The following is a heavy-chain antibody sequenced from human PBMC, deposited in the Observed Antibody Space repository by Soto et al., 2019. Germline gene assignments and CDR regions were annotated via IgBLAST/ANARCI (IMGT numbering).Heavy chain of an antibody. J-gene: IGHJ6*02. CDR1: GFTFSSYA. CDR2: ISGSGGST. CDR3: AKRYCSSTSCYTGYYYYYYGMDV. Sequence: GGSLRLSCAASGFTFSSYAMSWVRQAPGKGLEWVSAISGSGGSTYYADSVKGRFTISRDNSKNTLYLQMNSLRAEDTAVYYCAKRYCSSTSCYTGYYYYYYGMDVWGQGTTVTVSS. D-gene: IGHD2-2*02. V-gene: IGHV3-23*01.